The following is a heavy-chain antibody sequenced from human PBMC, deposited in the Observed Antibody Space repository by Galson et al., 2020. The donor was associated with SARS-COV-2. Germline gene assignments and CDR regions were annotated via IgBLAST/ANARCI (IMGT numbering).Heavy chain of an antibody. D-gene: IGHD3-22*01. Sequence: GESLKISCAASGFTFSNYAMTWVHQAPGKGMEWVSVITITDSTFYAESVKGRFTISRDNSKNTLYLQMNSLRAEDTAVYYCAKDVVSISSGYYFDYWGQGTLVTVSP. J-gene: IGHJ4*02. CDR3: AKDVVSISSGYYFDY. V-gene: IGHV3-23*01. CDR2: ITITDST. CDR1: GFTFSNYA.